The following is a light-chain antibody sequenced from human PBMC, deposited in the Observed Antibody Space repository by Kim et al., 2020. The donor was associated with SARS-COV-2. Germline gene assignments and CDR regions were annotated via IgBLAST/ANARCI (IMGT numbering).Light chain of an antibody. CDR3: SSYTSSSRV. J-gene: IGLJ3*02. V-gene: IGLV2-14*01. CDR2: DVS. Sequence: QSALTQPASVSGSPGQSITISCTGTSSDVDGYNYVSWYQQHPGKAPKLMIYDVSKRPSGVSNRFSGSKSGNTASLTISGLQAEDEADYYCSSYTSSSRVFGGGTQLTVL. CDR1: SSDVDGYNY.